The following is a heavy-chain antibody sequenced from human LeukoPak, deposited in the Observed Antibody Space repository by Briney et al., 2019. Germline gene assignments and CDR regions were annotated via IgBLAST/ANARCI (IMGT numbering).Heavy chain of an antibody. Sequence: GGSLRLSCAASGFTFDDYAMNWVRQAPGKGLEWVSSISGSGGTTYYAGSVKGRFTISRDNSKNTLFLQMNSLRADDTAIYYCAKRDFWGQGTLVTVSS. CDR2: ISGSGGTT. CDR3: AKRDF. V-gene: IGHV3-23*01. J-gene: IGHJ4*02. CDR1: GFTFDDYA.